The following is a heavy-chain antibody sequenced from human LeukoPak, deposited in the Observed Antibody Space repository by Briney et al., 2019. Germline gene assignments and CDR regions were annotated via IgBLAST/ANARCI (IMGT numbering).Heavy chain of an antibody. CDR1: GFTFTDHP. D-gene: IGHD4-23*01. J-gene: IGHJ4*02. CDR3: ARGWLAETTVVTPYNY. CDR2: IGGGNTI. V-gene: IGHV3-69-1*01. Sequence: GGSLRLSCVASGFTFTDHPMNWVRQAPGKGLEWVSYIGGGNTIFYADSVKGRFTISRDEARKSIYLQMSSLRVEDTAVYYCARGWLAETTVVTPYNYWGQGTLVTVSS.